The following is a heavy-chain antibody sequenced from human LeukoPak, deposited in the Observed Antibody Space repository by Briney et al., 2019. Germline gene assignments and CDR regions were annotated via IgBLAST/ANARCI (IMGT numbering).Heavy chain of an antibody. CDR3: AKAADYDYGVCSY. CDR1: GFTFSSYS. D-gene: IGHD5-12*01. V-gene: IGHV3-23*01. J-gene: IGHJ4*02. Sequence: GGSLRLSCAASGFTFSSYSMNWVRQAPGKGLEWVSAISGSGGSTYYADSVKGRFTISRDNSKNTLYLQMNSLRAEDTAVYYCAKAADYDYGVCSYWGQGTLVTVSS. CDR2: ISGSGGST.